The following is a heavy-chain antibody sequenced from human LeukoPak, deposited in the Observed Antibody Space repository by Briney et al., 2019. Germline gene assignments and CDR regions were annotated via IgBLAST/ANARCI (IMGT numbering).Heavy chain of an antibody. CDR3: ASGMIEFDY. J-gene: IGHJ4*02. Sequence: GGSLRLSCAASGFSFSSYSMSWVRQAPGKGLEWVANIKEDGGEMYYVDSVKGRFIISRDNAKNSVYLQMNILRVEDTAVYYCASGMIEFDYWGQGTLVTVSS. CDR2: IKEDGGEM. D-gene: IGHD1-14*01. V-gene: IGHV3-7*01. CDR1: GFSFSSYS.